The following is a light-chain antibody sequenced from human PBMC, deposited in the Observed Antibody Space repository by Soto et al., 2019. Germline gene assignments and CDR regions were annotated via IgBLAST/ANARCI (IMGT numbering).Light chain of an antibody. CDR3: PQSYSTPIT. CDR2: AAS. V-gene: IGKV1-39*01. CDR1: QSISSY. J-gene: IGKJ5*01. Sequence: DIQMTQSPSSLSASVGDRVTITCRASQSISSYLNWYQQKPGKAPKLLIYAASSLQSGVPSRFSGSGSGTDFTLTISSLQPEDFATYYCPQSYSTPITFCQGTRLEIK.